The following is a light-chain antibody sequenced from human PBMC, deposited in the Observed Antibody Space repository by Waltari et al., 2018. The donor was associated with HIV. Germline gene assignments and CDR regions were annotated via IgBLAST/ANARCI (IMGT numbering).Light chain of an antibody. CDR2: GVS. Sequence: IVLTQSPGTLSLSPGERATLSCRASQSVRSNYLAWYQQKPGQAPRLLIFGVSSRATGIPDRFSGSGSGTDFTLTISRLEPEDFAVYYCQQYGGLFTFGPGTKVDIK. J-gene: IGKJ3*01. CDR1: QSVRSNY. CDR3: QQYGGLFT. V-gene: IGKV3-20*01.